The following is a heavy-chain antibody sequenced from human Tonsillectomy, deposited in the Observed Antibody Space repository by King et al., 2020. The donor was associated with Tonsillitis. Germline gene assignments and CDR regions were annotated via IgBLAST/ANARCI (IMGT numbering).Heavy chain of an antibody. CDR2: INQSGST. J-gene: IGHJ3*02. V-gene: IGHV4-34*01. CDR3: ARPLDQHYGFWSGDYWGRGFDI. D-gene: IGHD3-3*01. Sequence: PGKGLEWIGEINQSGSTNYNPSLKSRVTISVDTSKKQFSLKLNAVTAADTAIYYCARPLDQHYGFWSGDYWGRGFDIWGQGTMVTF.